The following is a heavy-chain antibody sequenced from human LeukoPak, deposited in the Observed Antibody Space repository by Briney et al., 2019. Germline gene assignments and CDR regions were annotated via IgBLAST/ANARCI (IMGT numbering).Heavy chain of an antibody. CDR2: ISGSGGST. CDR3: AKEVGATLAFDI. V-gene: IGHV3-23*01. Sequence: SGGSLRLSCAASGFTFSSYAMSWVRQAPGKGLEWVSAISGSGGSTYYADSVRGRFTISRDNSKNTLYLQMNSLRAEDTAVYYCAKEVGATLAFDIWGQGTMVTVSS. D-gene: IGHD1-26*01. CDR1: GFTFSSYA. J-gene: IGHJ3*02.